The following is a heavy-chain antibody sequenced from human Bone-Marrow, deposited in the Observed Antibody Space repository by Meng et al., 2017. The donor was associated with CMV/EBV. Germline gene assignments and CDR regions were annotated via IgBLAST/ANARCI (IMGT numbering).Heavy chain of an antibody. CDR1: GGSISSYY. D-gene: IGHD6-19*01. J-gene: IGHJ6*02. Sequence: GSLRLSCTVSGGSISSYYWSWIRQPPGKGLEWIGYIYYSGSTNYNPSLKSRVTISVDTSKNQFSLKLSSVTAADTAVYYCARDSMYSSGWNYYYYGMDVWGQGTTVTVSS. CDR3: ARDSMYSSGWNYYYYGMDV. CDR2: IYYSGST. V-gene: IGHV4-59*01.